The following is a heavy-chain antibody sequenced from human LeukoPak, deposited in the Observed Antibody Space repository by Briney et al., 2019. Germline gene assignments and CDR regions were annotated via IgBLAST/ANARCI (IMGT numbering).Heavy chain of an antibody. CDR3: ARRAGGYSHPYDY. CDR2: IYSGGTT. Sequence: GGSLTLSCSVSGFTLSCNYMIWLGHAQGNGLEGFSIIYSGGTTYYADSVKGRFTISRDNSKNTLYLQMNSLRAEDTAVYYCARRAGGYSHPYDYWGQGILVTVSS. J-gene: IGHJ4*02. V-gene: IGHV3-53*01. D-gene: IGHD4-23*01. CDR1: GFTLSCNY.